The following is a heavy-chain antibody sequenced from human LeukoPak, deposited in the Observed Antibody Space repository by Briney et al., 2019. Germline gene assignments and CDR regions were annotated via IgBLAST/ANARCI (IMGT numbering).Heavy chain of an antibody. J-gene: IGHJ6*03. V-gene: IGHV3-7*03. CDR1: GFTFSHYW. CDR3: ARSSVANYYYYMDV. Sequence: PGGSLRLSCAASGFTFSHYWMSWVRQAPGKGLEWVANIKQDGTDKYYVDSVKGRFTVSRDNAKNSLYLQMNSLRAEDTALYYCARSSVANYYYYMDVWGKGTTVTVSS. D-gene: IGHD5-12*01. CDR2: IKQDGTDK.